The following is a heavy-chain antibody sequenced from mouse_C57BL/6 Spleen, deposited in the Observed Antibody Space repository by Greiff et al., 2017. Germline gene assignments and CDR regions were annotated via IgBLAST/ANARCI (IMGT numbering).Heavy chain of an antibody. CDR3: AREGDGNWYFDV. CDR1: GFTFSDYY. Sequence: EVQRVESEGGLVQPGSSMKLSCTASGFTFSDYYMAWVRQVPEKGLEWVANINYDGSSTYYLDSLKSRFIISRDNAKNILYLQMSSLKSEDTATYYCAREGDGNWYFDVWGTGTTVTVSS. CDR2: INYDGSST. J-gene: IGHJ1*03. V-gene: IGHV5-16*01. D-gene: IGHD2-1*01.